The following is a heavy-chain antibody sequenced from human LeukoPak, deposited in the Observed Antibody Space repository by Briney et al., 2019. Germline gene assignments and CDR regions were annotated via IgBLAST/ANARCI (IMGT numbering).Heavy chain of an antibody. V-gene: IGHV4-39*07. CDR1: GGSISSSSYY. CDR3: ARGRDFWSGFDY. Sequence: SETLSLTCTVSGGSISSSSYYWGWIRQPPGKGLEWIGSIYYSGSTYYNPSLKSRVTISVDKSKNQFSLKLSSVTAADTAVYYCARGRDFWSGFDYWGQGTLVTVSS. J-gene: IGHJ4*02. D-gene: IGHD3-3*01. CDR2: IYYSGST.